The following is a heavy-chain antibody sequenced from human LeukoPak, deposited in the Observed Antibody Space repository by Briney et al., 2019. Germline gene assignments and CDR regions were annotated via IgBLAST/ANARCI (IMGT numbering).Heavy chain of an antibody. CDR3: AHRGYDSSGFYYSP. CDR1: GFSFSTSEVG. D-gene: IGHD3-22*01. CDR2: IYWDDDK. Sequence: SGPTLVKPTQTLTLTCTFSGFSFSTSEVGVGWIRQPPGKALEWLALIYWDDDKRYSPSLKSRLTITKDTSKNQVVLTMANMDPVDTATYYCAHRGYDSSGFYYSPWGQGTLVTVSS. V-gene: IGHV2-5*02. J-gene: IGHJ4*02.